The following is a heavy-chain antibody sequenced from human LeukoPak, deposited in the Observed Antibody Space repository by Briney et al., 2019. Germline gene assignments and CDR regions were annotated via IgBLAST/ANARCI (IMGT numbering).Heavy chain of an antibody. CDR2: VSTDGSDT. D-gene: IGHD3-10*01. V-gene: IGHV3-74*03. CDR3: LRVDGSYHNWFDP. J-gene: IGHJ5*02. CDR1: GFPFGSYW. Sequence: GGSLRLSCAASGFPFGSYWMHWVRQAPGKGLEWVSRVSTDGSDTAYADSVKGRFTISRDNAQSTLYLQMNSLRAEDTAMYYWLRVDGSYHNWFDPWGQGTLVTVSS.